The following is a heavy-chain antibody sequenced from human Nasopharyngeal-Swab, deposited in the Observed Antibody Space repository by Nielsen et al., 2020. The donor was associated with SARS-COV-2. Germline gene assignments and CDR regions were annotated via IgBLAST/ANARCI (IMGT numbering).Heavy chain of an antibody. CDR1: GFTFSSYW. D-gene: IGHD4-17*01. V-gene: IGHV3-7*03. Sequence: GESLKISCAASGFTFSSYWMSWVRQAPGKGLEWVANIKQDGSEKYYVDSVKGRFTISRDNAKNSLYLQMNSLRAEDTALYYCAKGTTVTGYWYFDLWGRGTPVTVSS. CDR2: IKQDGSEK. CDR3: AKGTTVTGYWYFDL. J-gene: IGHJ2*01.